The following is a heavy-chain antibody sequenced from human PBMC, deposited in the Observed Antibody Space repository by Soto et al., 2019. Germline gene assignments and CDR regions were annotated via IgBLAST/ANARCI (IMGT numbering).Heavy chain of an antibody. CDR3: GRVTKGRSGGFDY. J-gene: IGHJ4*02. CDR1: GDSFSTHA. Sequence: QVQLVQSGTEVKKPGASVKVSCKVSGDSFSTHAISWLNQAPGQGLEWMGGIIPLFGATTYAQNFQCRVTISTDESTTTAYMKLTSLKSEDTAFYYCGRVTKGRSGGFDYWGQGTMVTVSS. V-gene: IGHV1-69*01. CDR2: IIPLFGAT. D-gene: IGHD3-10*01.